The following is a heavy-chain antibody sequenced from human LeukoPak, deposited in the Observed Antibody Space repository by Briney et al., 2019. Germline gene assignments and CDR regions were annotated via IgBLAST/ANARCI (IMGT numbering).Heavy chain of an antibody. CDR1: GYTFITYG. D-gene: IGHD3-10*01. Sequence: ASVKVSCKASGYTFITYGVTWVGQAPGQGLEWMGWISAYKGSTAYAQKLQGRVTMITDTSTSTVYMELRSLRSDDTAVYYCARDVSEGFGERVIDAFNIWGQGTMVTVSS. V-gene: IGHV1-18*01. J-gene: IGHJ3*02. CDR2: ISAYKGST. CDR3: ARDVSEGFGERVIDAFNI.